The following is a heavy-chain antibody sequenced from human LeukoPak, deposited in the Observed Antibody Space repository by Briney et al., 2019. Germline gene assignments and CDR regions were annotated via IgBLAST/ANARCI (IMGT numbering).Heavy chain of an antibody. CDR3: AKRNVAAGYDY. J-gene: IGHJ4*02. D-gene: IGHD1-1*01. Sequence: PGGSLRLSCAASGFTFSSYSMNWVRQAPGKGLEWVSYISSSSSTIYYADSVKGRFTISRDNSKNTLYLQMNSLRAEDTAVYYCAKRNVAAGYDYWGQGTLVTVSS. CDR1: GFTFSSYS. V-gene: IGHV3-48*01. CDR2: ISSSSSTI.